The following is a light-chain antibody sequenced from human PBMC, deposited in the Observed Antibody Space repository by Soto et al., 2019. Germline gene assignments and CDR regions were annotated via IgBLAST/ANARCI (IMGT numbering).Light chain of an antibody. CDR1: QSVTNS. CDR3: QQRRT. J-gene: IGKJ1*01. Sequence: EIVLTQSPATLSLSPGERATLSCRASQSVTNSLAWYQQKPGQAPRLLIYHASNRATGIPDRFSGSGSGTDFTLTISSLEPADFAVYYCQQRRTFGQGTKVEIK. CDR2: HAS. V-gene: IGKV3-11*01.